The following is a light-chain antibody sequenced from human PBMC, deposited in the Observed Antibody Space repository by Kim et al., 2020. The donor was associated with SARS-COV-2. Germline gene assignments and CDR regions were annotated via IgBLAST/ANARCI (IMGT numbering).Light chain of an antibody. Sequence: EIQMTQSPSTLSASVGDRVTITCRASQSISSWLAWYQQKPGKAPKLLIYKASSLESGVPSRFSGSGSGTEFTLTISSLQPDDFATYYCQQYNSYPYTFGQVTKLDI. J-gene: IGKJ2*01. CDR2: KAS. CDR1: QSISSW. V-gene: IGKV1-5*03. CDR3: QQYNSYPYT.